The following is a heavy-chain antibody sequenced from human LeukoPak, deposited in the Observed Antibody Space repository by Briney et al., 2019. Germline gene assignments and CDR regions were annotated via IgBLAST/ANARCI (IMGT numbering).Heavy chain of an antibody. CDR3: ARAIAAAGTVY. J-gene: IGHJ4*02. CDR2: ISYDGSNK. V-gene: IGHV3-30-3*01. Sequence: GGSLRLSCAASGFTFSSYAMHWVRQAPGKGLEWVAVISYDGSNKYYADSVKGRFTISRDNSKNTLYLQMNSLRAEDTAVYYCARAIAAAGTVYWGQVTLVTVSS. CDR1: GFTFSSYA. D-gene: IGHD6-13*01.